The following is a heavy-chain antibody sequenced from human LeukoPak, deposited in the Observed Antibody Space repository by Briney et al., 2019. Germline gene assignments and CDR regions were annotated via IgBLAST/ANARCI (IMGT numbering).Heavy chain of an antibody. CDR1: GFTFSSYS. V-gene: IGHV3-21*01. D-gene: IGHD3-22*01. J-gene: IGHJ4*02. CDR3: ARLETKDSSGYFYFDY. Sequence: GGSLRLSCAASGFTFSSYSMNWVRQAPGKGLEWVSSISSSSSYIYYADSVKGRFTISRDNAKNSLYLQMNSLRAEDTAVYYCARLETKDSSGYFYFDYWGQGTLVTVSS. CDR2: ISSSSSYI.